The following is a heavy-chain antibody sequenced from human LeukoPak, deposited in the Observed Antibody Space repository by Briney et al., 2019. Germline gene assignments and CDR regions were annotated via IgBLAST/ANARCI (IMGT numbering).Heavy chain of an antibody. V-gene: IGHV4-34*01. CDR3: ARGTQDYGYNWFDP. CDR1: GFTFSSYA. Sequence: LRLSCAASGFTFSSYAMTWVGKPPGKGLEWIGEINHSGSTNYNPSLKSRLTISLATSKTQFSLNLTSVTAADTAVYYCARGTQDYGYNWFDPWGQGVLVIVSS. D-gene: IGHD4-17*01. J-gene: IGHJ5*02. CDR2: INHSGST.